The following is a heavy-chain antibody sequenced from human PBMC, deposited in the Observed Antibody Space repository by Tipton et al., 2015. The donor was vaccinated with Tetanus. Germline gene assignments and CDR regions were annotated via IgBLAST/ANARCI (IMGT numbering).Heavy chain of an antibody. J-gene: IGHJ4*02. CDR1: GFIFSSYG. CDR2: SWYDGTDK. Sequence: SGFIFSSYGIHWVRQAPGKGLEWVAVSWYDGTDKYYADSVKGRFTISRDNSKNTLYLQMNSLRAEDTAVYYCAREADCSGGSCFSGGFDNCGQGTQVSVSS. D-gene: IGHD2-15*01. CDR3: AREADCSGGSCFSGGFDN. V-gene: IGHV3-33*01.